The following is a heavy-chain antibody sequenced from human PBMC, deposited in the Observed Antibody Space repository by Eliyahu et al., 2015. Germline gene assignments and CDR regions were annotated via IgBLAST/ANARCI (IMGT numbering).Heavy chain of an antibody. CDR1: GFXVSSNY. J-gene: IGHJ4*02. V-gene: IGHV3-66*02. Sequence: EVQLVESGGXLVQPGGSLRLSCAXSGFXVSSNYMSWVRQAPGKGLEWVSILYDGGNTYYADSVKGRFTISRDNSKNTLYLQMNSLRAEDTAVYYCARAQLLSSHTSFDYWGQGTLVTVSS. CDR2: LYDGGNT. CDR3: ARAQLLSSHTSFDY. D-gene: IGHD3-22*01.